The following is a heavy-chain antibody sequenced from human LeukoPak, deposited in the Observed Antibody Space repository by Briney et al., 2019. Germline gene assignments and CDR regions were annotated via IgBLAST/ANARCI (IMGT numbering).Heavy chain of an antibody. CDR1: GCTFSNAW. D-gene: IGHD6-13*01. V-gene: IGHV3-15*01. CDR3: PTIRGYTSSWPFDY. J-gene: IGHJ4*02. CDR2: IKSKTDGGTT. Sequence: GGSLRLSCAASGCTFSNAWMSWVGQAPGKELKWVGRIKSKTDGGTTDYAAPVKGRFTISRDDSKNTLYLQMNSLKSEDTAVYYCPTIRGYTSSWPFDYWGQGALVTVSS.